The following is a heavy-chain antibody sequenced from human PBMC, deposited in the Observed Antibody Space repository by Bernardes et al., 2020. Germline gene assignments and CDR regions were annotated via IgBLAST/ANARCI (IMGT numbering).Heavy chain of an antibody. Sequence: GGSLRLSCAASGFTVSSNYMSWVRQAPGKGLEWVSVIYSGGSTYYADSVKGRFTISRDNSKNTLYLQMNSLRAEDTAVYYCASAGGILTGYPEAYYGMDVWGKGTTVTVSS. CDR3: ASAGGILTGYPEAYYGMDV. V-gene: IGHV3-53*01. CDR2: IYSGGST. J-gene: IGHJ6*04. D-gene: IGHD3-9*01. CDR1: GFTVSSNY.